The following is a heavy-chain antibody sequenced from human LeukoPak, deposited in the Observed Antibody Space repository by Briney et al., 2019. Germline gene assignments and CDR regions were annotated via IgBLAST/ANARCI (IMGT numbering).Heavy chain of an antibody. Sequence: GGSLRLSCAASGFTFSNYEMNWVRQAPGKGLEWVAFISFSGKTTYYADSVKGRFTISRDNAKKSLHLQMNSLRAEDTAVYYCAKDDAWLRYQYWGQGTLVTVSS. J-gene: IGHJ4*02. V-gene: IGHV3-48*03. CDR2: ISFSGKTT. D-gene: IGHD3-9*01. CDR1: GFTFSNYE. CDR3: AKDDAWLRYQY.